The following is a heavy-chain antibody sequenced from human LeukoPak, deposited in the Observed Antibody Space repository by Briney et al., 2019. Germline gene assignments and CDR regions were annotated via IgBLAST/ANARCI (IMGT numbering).Heavy chain of an antibody. V-gene: IGHV3-7*01. Sequence: GGSLRLSCAASGFTFSSYGMHWVRQAPGKGLEWVGNIKPDGSEIYYVDSVKGRFTISRDNAKNSLFLQMSSLRVEDTAIYYCARDYVWGSSESDYWGQGTLVTVSS. CDR3: ARDYVWGSSESDY. CDR1: GFTFSSYG. D-gene: IGHD7-27*01. CDR2: IKPDGSEI. J-gene: IGHJ4*02.